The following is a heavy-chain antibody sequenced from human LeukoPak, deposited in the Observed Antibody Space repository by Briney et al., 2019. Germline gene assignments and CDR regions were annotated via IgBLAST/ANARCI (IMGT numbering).Heavy chain of an antibody. J-gene: IGHJ5*02. CDR3: ARHEAGPSYSGSYNNWFDP. Sequence: PSETLSLTCTVSGGSISSYYWSWIRQPAGKGLEWIGRIYTSGSTNYNPSLKSRVTMSVDTSKNQFSLKLSSVTAADTAVYYCARHEAGPSYSGSYNNWFDPWGQGTLVTVSS. V-gene: IGHV4-4*07. D-gene: IGHD1-26*01. CDR1: GGSISSYY. CDR2: IYTSGST.